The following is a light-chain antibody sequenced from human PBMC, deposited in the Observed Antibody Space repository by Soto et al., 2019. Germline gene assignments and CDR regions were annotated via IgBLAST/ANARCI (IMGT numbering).Light chain of an antibody. CDR2: GAS. CDR3: QQYGRSPRP. CDR1: QSVTNSY. Sequence: EIVLTQSPGTLSLSPGERATLSCRASQSVTNSYLAWYQQKLGQAPRLLIHGASSRATGIPDRFSGAVSGTDFSLIISRLEPEDFAVYYCQQYGRSPRPFGQGTKVEMK. V-gene: IGKV3-20*01. J-gene: IGKJ1*01.